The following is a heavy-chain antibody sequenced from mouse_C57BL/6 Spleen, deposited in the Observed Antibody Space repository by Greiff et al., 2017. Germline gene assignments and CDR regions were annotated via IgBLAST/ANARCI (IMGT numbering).Heavy chain of an antibody. V-gene: IGHV1-53*01. CDR1: GYTFTSYW. D-gene: IGHD2-3*01. J-gene: IGHJ2*01. CDR3: ARLMAPSHFDY. Sequence: QVQLQQSGTELVKPGASVKLSCKASGYTFTSYWMHWVKQRPGQGLEWIGNINPSNGGTNYNEKFKSKATLTVDNSSSTAYMQLSSLTSEDSAVYYCARLMAPSHFDYWGQGTTLTVSS. CDR2: INPSNGGT.